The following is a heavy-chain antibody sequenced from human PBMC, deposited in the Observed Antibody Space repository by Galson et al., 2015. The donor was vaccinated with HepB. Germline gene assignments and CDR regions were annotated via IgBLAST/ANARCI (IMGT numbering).Heavy chain of an antibody. CDR3: ASDQGGLELDY. V-gene: IGHV3-30-3*01. J-gene: IGHJ4*02. CDR2: ISYDGATK. D-gene: IGHD3-10*01. Sequence: GKGLKWVAVISYDGATKTYADSVKGRFTISRGNSKNMVFLQMNSLRAEDAAVYFCASDQGGLELDYWGQGTQVTVSS.